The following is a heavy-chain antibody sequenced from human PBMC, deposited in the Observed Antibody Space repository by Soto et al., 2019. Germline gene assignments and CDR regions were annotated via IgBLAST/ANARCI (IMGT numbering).Heavy chain of an antibody. CDR1: GGSIGSRSHY. CDR3: AHIYDSSGYSPY. V-gene: IGHV4-39*01. D-gene: IGHD3-22*01. Sequence: SETLSLTCTVSGGSIGSRSHYWGWIRQPPGQGLEWIASIHYSGSTYYNPSLKSRLTMSVDASKNQFSLQLNSVTAADTAVYYCAHIYDSSGYSPYWGQGTLVTVSS. CDR2: IHYSGST. J-gene: IGHJ4*02.